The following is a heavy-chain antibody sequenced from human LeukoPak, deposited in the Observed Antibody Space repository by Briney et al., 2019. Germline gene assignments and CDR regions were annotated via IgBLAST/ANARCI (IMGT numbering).Heavy chain of an antibody. CDR1: GFTFSSYE. CDR2: ISSSGSTI. J-gene: IGHJ4*02. V-gene: IGHV3-48*03. Sequence: GGSLRLSCAASGFTFSSYEMNWVRQAPGKGLEWVSYISSSGSTIYYADSVKGRFTISRDNAKNSPYLQMNSLRAEDTAVYYCARRGRGVRGVIIPFDYWGQGTLVTVSS. CDR3: ARRGRGVRGVIIPFDY. D-gene: IGHD3-10*01.